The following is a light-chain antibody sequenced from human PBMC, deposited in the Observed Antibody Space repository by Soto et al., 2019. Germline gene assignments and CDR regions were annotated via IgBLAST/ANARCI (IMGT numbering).Light chain of an antibody. CDR1: QGISNY. V-gene: IGKV1-9*01. J-gene: IGKJ4*01. CDR2: PAA. Sequence: DTQLTQSPSFLSASVGDRVTITCRASQGISNYLAWYQQKPGKAPKLLISPAATLQSGVPSRFSGSGSGTADTLTISSSQHEDFATYYCQEINSYPFAFGGGTKVDI. CDR3: QEINSYPFA.